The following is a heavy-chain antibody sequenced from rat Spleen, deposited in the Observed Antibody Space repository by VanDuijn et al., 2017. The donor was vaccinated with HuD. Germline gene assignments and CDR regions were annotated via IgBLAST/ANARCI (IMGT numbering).Heavy chain of an antibody. D-gene: IGHD4-3*01. J-gene: IGHJ3*01. CDR3: ARLGGLRNWFAY. Sequence: EVRLVESGGGLVQPGRSLKLSCAASGFTFSDFDMAWVRQAPTKGLEWVASIRTGGDDTYYRDSVKGRFTISRDDEESTLYLQVDSLRSEDTATYFCARLGGLRNWFAYWGQGTLVTVSS. CDR2: IRTGGDDT. V-gene: IGHV5S23*01. CDR1: GFTFSDFD.